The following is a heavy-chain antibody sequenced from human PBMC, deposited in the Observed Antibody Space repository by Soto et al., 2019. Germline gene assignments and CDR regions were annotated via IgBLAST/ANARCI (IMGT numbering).Heavy chain of an antibody. CDR1: GYNFNQYY. CDR2: INLRGGTT. J-gene: IGHJ4*02. CDR3: ARGPDDSDVPRWDY. D-gene: IGHD4-17*01. Sequence: QVQLMQSGAEVRKPGASVRLSCETSGYNFNQYYIHWVRQAPGQGLEWMGIINLRGGTTEYAHKFPGRVTVTGDTSTRTAYMELRSLRSDDTAIYFCARGPDDSDVPRWDYWGQGTLVTVSS. V-gene: IGHV1-46*02.